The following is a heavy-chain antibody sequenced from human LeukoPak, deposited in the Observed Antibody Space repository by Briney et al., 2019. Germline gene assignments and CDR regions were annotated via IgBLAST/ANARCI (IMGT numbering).Heavy chain of an antibody. CDR2: ISSSSSTI. CDR1: GFTFSSYS. D-gene: IGHD2-15*01. V-gene: IGHV3-48*01. CDR3: ATFDIVVVVAATPPIA. Sequence: GGSLRLSCAASGFTFSSYSMNWVRQAPGKGLEWVSYISSSSSTIYYADSVKGRFTISRDNAKNSLYLQMNSLRAEDTAVYYCATFDIVVVVAATPPIAWGQGTLVTVSS. J-gene: IGHJ4*02.